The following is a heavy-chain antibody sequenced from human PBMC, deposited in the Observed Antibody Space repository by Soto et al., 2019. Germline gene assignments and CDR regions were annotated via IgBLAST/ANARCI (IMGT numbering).Heavy chain of an antibody. D-gene: IGHD1-26*01. CDR2: IYYSGST. CDR3: ARPSLGAFDI. J-gene: IGHJ3*02. Sequence: QVQLQESGPGLVKPSETLPLTCTVSGGSISSYYWSWIRQPPGKGVEWIGNIYYSGSTNYNPSLKSRVTISVDTSKNQFSPKLSSVTAADTAVYYCARPSLGAFDIWGQGTMVTVSS. V-gene: IGHV4-59*01. CDR1: GGSISSYY.